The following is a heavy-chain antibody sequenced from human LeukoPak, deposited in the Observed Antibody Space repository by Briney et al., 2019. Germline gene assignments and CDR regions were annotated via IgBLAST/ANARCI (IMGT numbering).Heavy chain of an antibody. CDR3: ARLYDSSGYGIDP. D-gene: IGHD3-22*01. CDR1: GYTFTGYY. V-gene: IGHV1-69*02. Sequence: SVKVSCKASGYTFTGYYLHWVRQAPGQGLEWMGRIIPILGIANYAQKFQGRVTITADKSTSTAYMELSSLRSEDTAVYYCARLYDSSGYGIDPWGQGNPGHRLL. J-gene: IGHJ5*02. CDR2: IIPILGIA.